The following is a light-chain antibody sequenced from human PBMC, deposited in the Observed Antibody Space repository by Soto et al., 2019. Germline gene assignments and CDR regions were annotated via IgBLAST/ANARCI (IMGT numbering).Light chain of an antibody. CDR1: QSINRN. CDR2: GAS. J-gene: IGKJ4*01. Sequence: EIIMTQSPATLSVSPGERATLSCRASQSINRNLAWYQQKPGQAPRLLFYGASSRATGVPDRFSVSGSGTDFTLTFSRLEPEDFAVYYCQQYHDWPPLTFGGGTKVDIK. CDR3: QQYHDWPPLT. V-gene: IGKV3D-15*01.